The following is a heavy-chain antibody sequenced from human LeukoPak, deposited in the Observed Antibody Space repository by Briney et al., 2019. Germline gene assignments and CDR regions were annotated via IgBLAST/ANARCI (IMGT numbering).Heavy chain of an antibody. J-gene: IGHJ3*02. V-gene: IGHV1-2*06. D-gene: IGHD4-23*01. Sequence: ALVKVSCKASGYTFTGYYMHWVRQAPGQGLEWMGRINPNSGGTNYAQKFQGRVTMTRDTSISTAYMELSSLRSEDTAVYYCARDRVGVVTPGDAFDIWGQGTMVTVSS. CDR2: INPNSGGT. CDR1: GYTFTGYY. CDR3: ARDRVGVVTPGDAFDI.